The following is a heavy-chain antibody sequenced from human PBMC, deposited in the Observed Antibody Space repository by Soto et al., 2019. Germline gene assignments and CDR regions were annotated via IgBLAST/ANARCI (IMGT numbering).Heavy chain of an antibody. J-gene: IGHJ4*02. CDR1: GGTFSSYA. D-gene: IGHD2-15*01. Sequence: SVKVSCKASGGTFSSYAISWVRQAPGQGLEWMGGIIPIFGTANYAQKFQGRVTITADESTSTAYMELNSLRAEDTAVYYCAKDRGYCSGDICYFGYYFDYWGQGTLVTVSS. V-gene: IGHV1-69*13. CDR2: IIPIFGTA. CDR3: AKDRGYCSGDICYFGYYFDY.